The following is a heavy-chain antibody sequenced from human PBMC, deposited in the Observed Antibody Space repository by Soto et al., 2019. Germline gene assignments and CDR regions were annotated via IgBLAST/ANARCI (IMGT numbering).Heavy chain of an antibody. CDR3: ARDFQRITIFGVAPHYYYYYGMDV. V-gene: IGHV3-33*01. CDR1: GFTFSSYG. D-gene: IGHD3-3*01. J-gene: IGHJ6*02. CDR2: IWYDGSNK. Sequence: GGSLRLSCAASGFTFSSYGMHWVRQAPGKGLEWVAVIWYDGSNKYYADSVKGRFTISRDNSKNTLYLQMNSLRAEDTAVYYCARDFQRITIFGVAPHYYYYYGMDVWGQGTTVTVSS.